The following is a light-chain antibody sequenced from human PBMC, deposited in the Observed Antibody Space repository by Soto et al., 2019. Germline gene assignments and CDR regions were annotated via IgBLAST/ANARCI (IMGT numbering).Light chain of an antibody. CDR1: SSDIGVYNY. CDR3: SSYTTSNTYV. J-gene: IGLJ1*01. V-gene: IGLV2-14*01. CDR2: EVN. Sequence: QSALAQPASVSGSPGQSITFSCTGTSSDIGVYNYVSWYQQHPGKAPKLMIYEVNNRPSGVSNRFSGSKSGNTASLTISGLQAEDEADYYCSSYTTSNTYVFRTGTAVSVL.